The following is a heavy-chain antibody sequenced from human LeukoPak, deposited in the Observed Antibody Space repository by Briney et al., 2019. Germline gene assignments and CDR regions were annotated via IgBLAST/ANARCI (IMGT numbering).Heavy chain of an antibody. Sequence: GASVKVSCKASGYIFTGYYIHWVRQAPGQGLEWMGRINPNSGGTNYAQKFQGRFTVTRDTSISTVYMELSRLRYDDTAVYYCARDAVNRRRDGWFDPWGQGTLVTVSS. CDR1: GYIFTGYY. CDR3: ARDAVNRRRDGWFDP. J-gene: IGHJ5*02. D-gene: IGHD3-10*01. V-gene: IGHV1-2*06. CDR2: INPNSGGT.